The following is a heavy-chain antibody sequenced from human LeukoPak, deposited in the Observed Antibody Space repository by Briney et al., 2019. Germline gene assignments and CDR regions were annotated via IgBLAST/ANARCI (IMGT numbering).Heavy chain of an antibody. Sequence: PSETLSLTCTVSGGSISSYYWNWIRQPPGKGLEWIAYIYYSGNTNYNPSLKGRVTISVDTSKNQFSLKLSSVTAADTAVYYCARDVGATPGYFDYWGQGTLVTVSS. CDR1: GGSISSYY. V-gene: IGHV4-59*01. CDR2: IYYSGNT. D-gene: IGHD1-26*01. CDR3: ARDVGATPGYFDY. J-gene: IGHJ4*02.